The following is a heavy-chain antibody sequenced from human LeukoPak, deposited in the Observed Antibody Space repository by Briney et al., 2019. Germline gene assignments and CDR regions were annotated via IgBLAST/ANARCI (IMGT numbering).Heavy chain of an antibody. D-gene: IGHD3-22*01. CDR3: AKDLSDSSALLVLHDAFDI. CDR2: ISGSGGST. V-gene: IGHV3-23*01. Sequence: GGSLRLSCAASGFTFSSYAMSWVRQAPGKGLEWVSAISGSGGSTYYADSVKGRFTISRDNSKNTLYLQMNSLRAEDTAVYYCAKDLSDSSALLVLHDAFDIWGQGTMVTVSS. CDR1: GFTFSSYA. J-gene: IGHJ3*02.